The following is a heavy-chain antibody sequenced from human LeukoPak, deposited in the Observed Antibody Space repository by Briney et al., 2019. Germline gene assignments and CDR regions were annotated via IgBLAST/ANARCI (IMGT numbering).Heavy chain of an antibody. CDR2: ISGSGGST. CDR1: GFTFSSYA. V-gene: IGHV3-23*01. Sequence: GGSLRLSCAASGFTFSSYAMSWVRQAPGKGLEWVSAISGSGGSTYYADSVKGRFTISRDNSKNTLYLQMNSLRAEDTAVYYCAKGERGLLWFGELFYYFEYWGQGTLVTVSS. D-gene: IGHD3-10*01. J-gene: IGHJ4*02. CDR3: AKGERGLLWFGELFYYFEY.